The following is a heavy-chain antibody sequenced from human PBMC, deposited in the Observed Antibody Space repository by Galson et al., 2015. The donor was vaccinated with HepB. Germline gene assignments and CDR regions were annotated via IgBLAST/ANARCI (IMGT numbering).Heavy chain of an antibody. CDR3: ATTKFGSGAYWTFDI. CDR1: DSTFSSYT. D-gene: IGHD4/OR15-4a*01. Sequence: SLRLSCAASDSTFSSYTMNWVRQTPGKGLQWVSYISTNGVTIHYADSVKGRFTIARDNAKNTMWLQMNSLRAKDTAVYYCATTKFGSGAYWTFDIWGQGTLVTVSS. CDR2: ISTNGVTI. V-gene: IGHV3-48*04. J-gene: IGHJ3*02.